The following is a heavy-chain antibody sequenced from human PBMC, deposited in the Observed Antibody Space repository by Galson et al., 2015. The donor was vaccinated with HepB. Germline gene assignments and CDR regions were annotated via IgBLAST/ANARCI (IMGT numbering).Heavy chain of an antibody. J-gene: IGHJ2*01. CDR3: ARVGRIVVAGRGTDLRYFDL. D-gene: IGHD6-19*01. V-gene: IGHV3-21*01. CDR2: ISSSSSHT. CDR1: GITFSTYG. Sequence: SLRLSCAASGITFSTYGMNWVRQAPGKGLEWVPSISSSSSHTYYAGSVKGRFTISRDNAKNSLYLQMNSLSDEDTAVYYWARVGRIVVAGRGTDLRYFDLWGRGTLVTVSS.